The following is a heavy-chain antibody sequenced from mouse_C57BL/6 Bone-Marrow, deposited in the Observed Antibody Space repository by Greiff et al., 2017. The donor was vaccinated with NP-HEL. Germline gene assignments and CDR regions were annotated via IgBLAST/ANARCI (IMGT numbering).Heavy chain of an antibody. V-gene: IGHV5-9-1*02. CDR1: GFTFSSYA. CDR3: TRALYDLFAY. Sequence: EVKVVESGEGLVKPGGSLKLSCAASGFTFSSYAMSWVRQTPEKRLEWVAYISSGGDYIYYADTVKGRFTISRDNARNTLYLQMSSLKSEDTAMYYCTRALYDLFAYWDQGTLVTVSA. CDR2: ISSGGDYI. J-gene: IGHJ3*01. D-gene: IGHD2-12*01.